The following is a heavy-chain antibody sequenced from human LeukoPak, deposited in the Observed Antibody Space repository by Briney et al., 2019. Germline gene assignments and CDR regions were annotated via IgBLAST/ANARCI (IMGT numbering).Heavy chain of an antibody. D-gene: IGHD1-26*01. Sequence: GGSLRLSCAASGFTFSSYEMNWVRQAPGKGLEWVSYISSGGSNIYYADSVKGRFTISRDNAKNSLYLQMNSLRAEDTAFYYCARDRIVGATSPGGYWGQGTLVTVSS. V-gene: IGHV3-48*03. J-gene: IGHJ4*02. CDR1: GFTFSSYE. CDR2: ISSGGSNI. CDR3: ARDRIVGATSPGGY.